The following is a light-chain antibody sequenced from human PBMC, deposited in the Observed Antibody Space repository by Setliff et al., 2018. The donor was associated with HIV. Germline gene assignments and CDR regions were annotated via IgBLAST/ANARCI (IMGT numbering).Light chain of an antibody. CDR2: GAS. CDR3: QQFTSYLVS. Sequence: QLSQSPSFLSASVGDRVTITCRASQDIDTYLAWYQQKPGRPPKLLIYGASSLQSGVPSRFSGSGSGTDFTLTISSLQPDDFATYYCQQFTSYLVSFGRGTKVDIK. CDR1: QDIDTY. V-gene: IGKV1-9*01. J-gene: IGKJ4*01.